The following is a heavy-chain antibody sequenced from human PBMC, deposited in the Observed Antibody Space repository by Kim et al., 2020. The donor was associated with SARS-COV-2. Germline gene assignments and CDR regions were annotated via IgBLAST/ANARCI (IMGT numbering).Heavy chain of an antibody. CDR2: ISSNGGIT. D-gene: IGHD1-26*01. V-gene: IGHV3-64D*09. CDR3: VKATYGYYPH. J-gene: IGHJ4*03. CDR1: GFTFSDYD. Sequence: GGSLRLSCSASGFTFSDYDMHWVRQAPGKGLEYVSVISSNGGITYYADSVKGRFTISRDNSKNTLYLQMSSLRVEDTAVYYCVKATYGYYPHCGQGTMVT.